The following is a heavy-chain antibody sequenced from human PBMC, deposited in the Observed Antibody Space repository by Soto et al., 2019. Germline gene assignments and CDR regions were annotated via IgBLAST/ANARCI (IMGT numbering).Heavy chain of an antibody. Sequence: GRYVRLSCAASGFTFSSYGMHWVRHAPGKGLEWVAVISYDGSNKYYADSVKGRFTISRDNSKNTLYLQMNSLRAEDTAVYYCAKDCPSPRYSSGCHGHDYWGQGTLVTVSS. CDR1: GFTFSSYG. V-gene: IGHV3-30*18. CDR2: ISYDGSNK. D-gene: IGHD6-25*01. J-gene: IGHJ4*02. CDR3: AKDCPSPRYSSGCHGHDY.